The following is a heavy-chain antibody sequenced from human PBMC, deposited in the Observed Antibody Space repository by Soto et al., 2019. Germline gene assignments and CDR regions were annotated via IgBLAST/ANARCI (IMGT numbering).Heavy chain of an antibody. V-gene: IGHV1-69*13. CDR3: ARAVPLPTFGGVIVIGDYYYYGMDV. CDR1: GGTFSSYA. D-gene: IGHD3-16*02. J-gene: IGHJ6*02. Sequence: SVKVSCKASGGTFSSYAISWVRQAPGQGLEWMGGIIPIFGTANYAQKFQGRVTITADESTSTAYMELSSLRSEDTAVYYCARAVPLPTFGGVIVIGDYYYYGMDVWGQGTTVTVSS. CDR2: IIPIFGTA.